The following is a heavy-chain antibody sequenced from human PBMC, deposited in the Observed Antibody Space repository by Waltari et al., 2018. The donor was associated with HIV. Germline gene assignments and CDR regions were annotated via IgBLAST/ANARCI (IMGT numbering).Heavy chain of an antibody. CDR3: ATSGHGGPYYYYGLDV. CDR1: GPTLTDLS. D-gene: IGHD5-12*01. Sequence: QVHLLQSGAAVKEPGSSVNASCKLSGPTLTDLSIHWVRQLPGQGLEWMGGFDPEDGETIHAQKFQDRVTMTEDTSTDTAYMELSSLTSEDTAVYFYATSGHGGPYYYYGLDVWGQGTTVTVSS. J-gene: IGHJ6*02. CDR2: FDPEDGET. V-gene: IGHV1-24*01.